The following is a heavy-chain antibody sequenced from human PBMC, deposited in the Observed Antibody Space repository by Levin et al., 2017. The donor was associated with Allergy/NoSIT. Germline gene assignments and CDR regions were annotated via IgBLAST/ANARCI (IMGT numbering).Heavy chain of an antibody. J-gene: IGHJ4*02. Sequence: LSLTCAASGFTFSSYGMHWVRQAPGKGLEWVAVISYDGSNKYYADSVKGRFTISRDNSKNTLYLQMNSLRAEDTAVYYCAKGNYYDSSGYYSDYFDYWGQGTLVTVSS. CDR3: AKGNYYDSSGYYSDYFDY. CDR1: GFTFSSYG. D-gene: IGHD3-22*01. V-gene: IGHV3-30*18. CDR2: ISYDGSNK.